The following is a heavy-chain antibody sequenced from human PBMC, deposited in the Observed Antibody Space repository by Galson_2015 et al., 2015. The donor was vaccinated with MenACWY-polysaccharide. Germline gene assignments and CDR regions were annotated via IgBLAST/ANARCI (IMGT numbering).Heavy chain of an antibody. CDR2: IYYSGKT. J-gene: IGHJ6*02. Sequence: SETLSLTCTVSDDSINNNDYYWGWIRQPPGKPLESIGIIYYSGKTYYNPSLKSRVTISVDTSKNQFSLKLTSVTAADTAVYYCARGFPATMTTNGTDVWGQGTTVT. D-gene: IGHD4-17*01. V-gene: IGHV4-39*07. CDR3: ARGFPATMTTNGTDV. CDR1: DDSINNNDYY.